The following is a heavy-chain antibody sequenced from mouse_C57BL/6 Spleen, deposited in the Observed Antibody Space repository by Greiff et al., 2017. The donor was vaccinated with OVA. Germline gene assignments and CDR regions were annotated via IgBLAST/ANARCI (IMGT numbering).Heavy chain of an antibody. CDR2: ISDGGSYT. Sequence: EVMLVESGGGLVKPGGSLKLSCAASGFTFSSYAMSWVRQTPEKRLEWVATISDGGSYTYYPDNVKGRFTISRDNAKNNLYLQMSHLKSEDTAMYYCARDDDYGPFAYWGQGTLVTVSA. CDR3: ARDDDYGPFAY. J-gene: IGHJ3*01. V-gene: IGHV5-4*01. CDR1: GFTFSSYA. D-gene: IGHD2-4*01.